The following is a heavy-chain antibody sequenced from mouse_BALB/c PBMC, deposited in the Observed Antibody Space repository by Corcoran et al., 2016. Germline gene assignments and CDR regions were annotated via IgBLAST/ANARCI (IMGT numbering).Heavy chain of an antibody. V-gene: IGHV14-3*02. CDR1: GFNIKDTY. Sequence: EVQLQQSGAELVKPGASVKLSCTASGFNIKDTYMHWVKQRPEQGLEWIGRIDPANGNTKYDPKFQGKATITADTSSNTAYLQLSSLTSEDSAVYYCARWDWYFDVWGAGTMVTVSS. CDR3: ARWDWYFDV. CDR2: IDPANGNT. J-gene: IGHJ1*01.